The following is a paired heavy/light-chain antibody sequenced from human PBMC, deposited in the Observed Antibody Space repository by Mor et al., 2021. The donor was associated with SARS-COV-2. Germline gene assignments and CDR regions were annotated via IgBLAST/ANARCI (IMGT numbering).Light chain of an antibody. CDR3: QTWGSGIRV. Sequence: QLVLTQSPSASASLGASVKLTCTLSSGHSNYAIAWHQQQPEKGPRYLMNLTSDGSHSKGDGIPDRFSGSSSGAERYLTISSLQSEDEADYYCQTWGSGIRVFGGGTKLTVL. J-gene: IGLJ3*02. CDR2: LTSDGSH. CDR1: SGHSNYA. V-gene: IGLV4-69*02.
Heavy chain of an antibody. J-gene: IGHJ5*02. D-gene: IGHD2-2*01. CDR3: AKEGGAGPPRDIAVVSAAILAGLLGWFDP. Sequence: QVQLVQSGAEVKRPGSSVKVSCKASGGTFSTYGISWVRQAPGQGLEWMGGIIPILGITHYAQKFQGRVTITADKSTSTAYMELSSLRSEDTAVYYCAKEGGAGPPRDIAVVSAAILAGLLGWFDPWGQGTLVTVSS. V-gene: IGHV1-69*04. CDR1: GGTFSTYG. CDR2: IIPILGIT.